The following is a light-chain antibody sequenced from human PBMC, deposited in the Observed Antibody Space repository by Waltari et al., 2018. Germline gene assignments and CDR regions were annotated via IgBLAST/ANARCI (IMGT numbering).Light chain of an antibody. CDR3: QQYYSWPPYT. V-gene: IGKV3-15*01. J-gene: IGKJ2*01. Sequence: EVVLTQSPATLSVSFEEQATLSCRASQNVATKLAWFQQKPGQAPRPLIYAASTRAPGAPVRFSGSGSGTEFTLTITNLQFEDSALFFCQQYYSWPPYTFGQGTKLEIK. CDR2: AAS. CDR1: QNVATK.